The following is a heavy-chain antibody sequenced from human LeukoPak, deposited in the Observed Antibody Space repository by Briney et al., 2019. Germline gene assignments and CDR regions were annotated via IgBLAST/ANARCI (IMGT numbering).Heavy chain of an antibody. V-gene: IGHV3-21*04. Sequence: GGSLRLSCAASGFTFSSYTMNWVRQAPGKGLEWVSSISSSSNYIYYADSVKGRFTISRDNAKNSLFLQMNSLRAEDTAVYYCAKDSQYCGGDCYPEYFQHWGQGTLVTVSS. CDR1: GFTFSSYT. CDR2: ISSSSNYI. CDR3: AKDSQYCGGDCYPEYFQH. J-gene: IGHJ1*01. D-gene: IGHD2-21*01.